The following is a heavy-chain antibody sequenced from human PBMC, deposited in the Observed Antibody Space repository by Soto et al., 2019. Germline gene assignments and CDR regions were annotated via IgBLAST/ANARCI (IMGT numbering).Heavy chain of an antibody. J-gene: IGHJ4*02. CDR3: ARDQRSSTWGDFDS. V-gene: IGHV3-21*01. CDR2: ISSSSSYI. D-gene: IGHD6-13*01. CDR1: GFTFSDYS. Sequence: EVQLVESGGGLVKPGGSLRLSCAASGFTFSDYSMNWVRQAPGKGLAWVSSISSSSSYIYYADSVKGRFTVSRDNAKISLYLQMDSLRAEDTAIYYCARDQRSSTWGDFDSWGQGTLVAVSS.